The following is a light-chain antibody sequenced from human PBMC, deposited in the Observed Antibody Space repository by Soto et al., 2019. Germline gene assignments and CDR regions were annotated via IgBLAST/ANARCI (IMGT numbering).Light chain of an antibody. CDR3: QQFNSYPQT. CDR2: DAS. V-gene: IGKV1-13*02. Sequence: AIQLTQSPSSLSASVGDRVTMTCRAGQGISSALAWYQQKLGKAPKLLINDASSLESGVPSSFSGSGSGTDFTLTISSLQPEDFATYYCQQFNSYPQTFGGGTKVEI. J-gene: IGKJ4*01. CDR1: QGISSA.